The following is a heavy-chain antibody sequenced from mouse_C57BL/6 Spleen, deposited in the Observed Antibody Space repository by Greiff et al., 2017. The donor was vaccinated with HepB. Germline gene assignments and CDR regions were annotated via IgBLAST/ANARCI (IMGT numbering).Heavy chain of an antibody. D-gene: IGHD2-2*01. CDR2: IWGDGST. V-gene: IGHV2-3*01. J-gene: IGHJ3*01. Sequence: VKLVESGPGLVAPSQSLSITCTVSGFSLTSYGVSWVRQPPGKGLEWLGVIWGDGSTNYHSALISRLSISKDNSKSQVFLKLNSLQTDDTATYYCAKEGFGYDEEGLAYWGQGTLVTVSA. CDR3: AKEGFGYDEEGLAY. CDR1: GFSLTSYG.